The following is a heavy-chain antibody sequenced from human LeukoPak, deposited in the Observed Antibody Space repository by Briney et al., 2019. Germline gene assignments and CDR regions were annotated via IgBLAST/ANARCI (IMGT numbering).Heavy chain of an antibody. J-gene: IGHJ4*02. V-gene: IGHV4-59*01. D-gene: IGHD6-19*01. Sequence: SETLSLTCAVYGGSFSGYYWSWIRQPPGKGLEWIGYIYYSGSTNYNPSLKSRVTISVDTSKNQFSLKLSSVTAADTAVYYCARCQGYTIGYDYWGQGALVTVSS. CDR2: IYYSGST. CDR1: GGSFSGYY. CDR3: ARCQGYTIGYDY.